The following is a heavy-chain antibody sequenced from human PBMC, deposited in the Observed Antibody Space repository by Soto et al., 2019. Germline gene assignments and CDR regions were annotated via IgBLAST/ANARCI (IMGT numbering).Heavy chain of an antibody. V-gene: IGHV3-73*01. Sequence: GGTLRLSCAAPGFTFSGYAMHWVRQASGKGLEWVGRIRSKANSYATAYAASVKGRFTISRDDSKNTAYLQMNSLKTEDTAVYYCTRRYYYDSSGYYYSREQIDVWGQGTTVTVSS. CDR3: TRRYYYDSSGYYYSREQIDV. CDR1: GFTFSGYA. J-gene: IGHJ6*02. CDR2: IRSKANSYAT. D-gene: IGHD3-22*01.